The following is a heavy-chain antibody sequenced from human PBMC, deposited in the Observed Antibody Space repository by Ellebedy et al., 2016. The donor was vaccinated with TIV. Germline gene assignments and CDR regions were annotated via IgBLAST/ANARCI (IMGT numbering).Heavy chain of an antibody. V-gene: IGHV4-59*01. CDR3: ARVFSSSIWTHTPSGMDV. CDR1: GGSISEYH. Sequence: MPSETLSLTCTVSGGSISEYHWSWIRQPPGKGLEWIGYFYYSGSTNYNPSLKSRVTISVDTSKNHFSLKLSSVTAADTAVYYCARVFSSSIWTHTPSGMDVWGQGTTVTVSS. J-gene: IGHJ6*02. CDR2: FYYSGST. D-gene: IGHD6-13*01.